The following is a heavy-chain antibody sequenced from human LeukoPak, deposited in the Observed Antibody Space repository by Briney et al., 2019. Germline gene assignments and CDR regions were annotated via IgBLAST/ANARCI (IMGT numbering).Heavy chain of an antibody. CDR1: GYTFTGYY. CDR3: ARDRAPRVNSTMDV. J-gene: IGHJ6*03. D-gene: IGHD6-13*01. CDR2: INPNTGST. V-gene: IGHV1-2*02. Sequence: ASVKVSCKGSGYTFTGYYMHWVRQAPGQGLEWMGIINPNTGSTKYAQDFQGRVAMTRDTSISTVYMELSRLTSDDTAVYYCARDRAPRVNSTMDVWGKGTTVTVSS.